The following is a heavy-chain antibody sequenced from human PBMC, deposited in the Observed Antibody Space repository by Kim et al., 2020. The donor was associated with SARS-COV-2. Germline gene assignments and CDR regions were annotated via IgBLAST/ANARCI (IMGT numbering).Heavy chain of an antibody. V-gene: IGHV1-8*01. CDR2: MNPNSGNT. CDR1: GYTFTSYD. CDR3: ARGLKDDILTGYYIGYYYYYGMDV. J-gene: IGHJ6*02. Sequence: ASVKVSCKASGYTFTSYDINWVRQATGQGLEWMGWMNPNSGNTGYAQKFQGRVTMTRNTSISTAYMELSSLRSEDTAVYYCARGLKDDILTGYYIGYYYYYGMDVWGQGTTVTVSS. D-gene: IGHD3-9*01.